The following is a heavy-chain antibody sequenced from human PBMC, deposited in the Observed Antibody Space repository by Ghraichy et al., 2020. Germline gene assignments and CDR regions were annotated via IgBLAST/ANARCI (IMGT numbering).Heavy chain of an antibody. D-gene: IGHD3-22*01. CDR1: GFTFSSYW. CDR3: ARDQYYDSSGYYGY. Sequence: GGSLRLSCAASGFTFSSYWMSWVRQAPGKGLEWVANIKQDGSEKYYVDSVKGRFTISRDNAKNSLYLQMNSLRAEDTAVYYCARDQYYDSSGYYGYWGQGTLVTVSS. V-gene: IGHV3-7*01. CDR2: IKQDGSEK. J-gene: IGHJ4*02.